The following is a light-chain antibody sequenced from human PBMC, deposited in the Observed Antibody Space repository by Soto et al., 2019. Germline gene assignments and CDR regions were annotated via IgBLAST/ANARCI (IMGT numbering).Light chain of an antibody. CDR3: NSQTTCGTRV. J-gene: IGLJ1*01. V-gene: IGLV2-14*01. CDR2: EVS. CDR1: SSDFGGYRH. Sequence: QSVLTQPASVSGSPGQSITISCTVISSDFGGYRHVSWYQHHPGKAPQLMIYEVSNRPSGVSNRFSGSKSGYTASLTISGLQGEEEADYYCNSQTTCGTRVFGNGTKATVL.